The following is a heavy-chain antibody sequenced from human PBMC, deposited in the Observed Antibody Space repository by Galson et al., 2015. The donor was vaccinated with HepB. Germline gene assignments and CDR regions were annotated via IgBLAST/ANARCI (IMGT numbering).Heavy chain of an antibody. D-gene: IGHD5-18*01. CDR2: VFYSGST. CDR1: GDSITSTSDY. J-gene: IGHJ5*02. V-gene: IGHV4-39*07. Sequence: TLSLTCTVAGDSITSTSDYWAWIRQPPGKGLGWIGSVFYSGSTHYNSSLKSRVIISVDTSKNQFSLKMTSVAAVDTAVYYCARVTSYSSTFYRPNWFDPWGQGALVTVSS. CDR3: ARVTSYSSTFYRPNWFDP.